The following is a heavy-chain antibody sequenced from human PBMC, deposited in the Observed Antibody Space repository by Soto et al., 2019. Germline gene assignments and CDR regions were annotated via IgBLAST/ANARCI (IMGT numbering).Heavy chain of an antibody. CDR2: MNPNTGYT. CDR3: ASVSFDWTDF. Sequence: ASVKVSCKASGYSFISSEINWVRQATGQGLEWVGQMNPNTGYTESAGKFQGRVTMTRDKSRNTAYLELSSLRSEDTAVYYCASVSFDWTDFWGQGTLVTVSS. D-gene: IGHD3-9*01. J-gene: IGHJ4*02. V-gene: IGHV1-8*01. CDR1: GYSFISSE.